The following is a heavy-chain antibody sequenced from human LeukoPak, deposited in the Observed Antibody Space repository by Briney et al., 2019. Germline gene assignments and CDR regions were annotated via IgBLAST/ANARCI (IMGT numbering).Heavy chain of an antibody. CDR2: ISWNSGSI. D-gene: IGHD3-22*01. CDR3: ARDFTYDYDSSGYYFI. J-gene: IGHJ3*02. Sequence: PGGSLGLSCAASGFTFDDYAMHWVRHAPGKGLEWVSGISWNSGSIGYADSVKGRFTISRDNAKNSLYLQMNSLRAEDTAVYYCARDFTYDYDSSGYYFIWGQGTMVTVSS. CDR1: GFTFDDYA. V-gene: IGHV3-9*01.